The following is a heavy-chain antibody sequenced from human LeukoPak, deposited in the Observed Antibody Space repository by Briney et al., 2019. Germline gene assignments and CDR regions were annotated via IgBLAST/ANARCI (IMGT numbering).Heavy chain of an antibody. CDR1: GGSFSGYY. J-gene: IGHJ2*01. V-gene: IGHV4-34*01. D-gene: IGHD3-16*01. CDR2: INHSGST. CDR3: ARGAIRNWYFDL. Sequence: HSETLSLTCAVYGGSFSGYYWSWIRQPPGKGLEWIGEINHSGSTNYNPSLKSRVTMSVDTSKNQFSLKLSSVTAADTAVYYCARGAIRNWYFDLWGRGTLVTVSS.